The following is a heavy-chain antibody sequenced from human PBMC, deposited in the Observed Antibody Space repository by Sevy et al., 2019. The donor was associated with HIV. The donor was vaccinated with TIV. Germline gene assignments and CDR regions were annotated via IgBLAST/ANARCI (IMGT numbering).Heavy chain of an antibody. D-gene: IGHD1-1*01. CDR2: IWWDGSEK. Sequence: GGSLRLSCAASGFTFRKYGMHWVRQAPGKGLEWVAVIWWDGSEKYYADSVKGRFTISRDNSEDMMYLQMRSLRADDTAMYYCVRDPHINDIAESGIIHWGQGTLVTVSS. CDR3: VRDPHINDIAESGIIH. V-gene: IGHV3-33*01. J-gene: IGHJ4*02. CDR1: GFTFRKYG.